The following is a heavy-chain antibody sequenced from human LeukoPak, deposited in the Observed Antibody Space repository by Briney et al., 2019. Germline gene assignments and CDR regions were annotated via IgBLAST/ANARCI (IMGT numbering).Heavy chain of an antibody. CDR1: GYTFTSYY. Sequence: GASVKVSCKASGYTFTSYYMHWVRQAPGQGLEWMGIINPSGGSTSYAQKFQGRVTMTRDTSTSTAYMELRSLRSDDTAVYYCARCGRIVGVGEPDYWGQGTLVTVSS. J-gene: IGHJ4*02. V-gene: IGHV1-46*01. D-gene: IGHD1-26*01. CDR2: INPSGGST. CDR3: ARCGRIVGVGEPDY.